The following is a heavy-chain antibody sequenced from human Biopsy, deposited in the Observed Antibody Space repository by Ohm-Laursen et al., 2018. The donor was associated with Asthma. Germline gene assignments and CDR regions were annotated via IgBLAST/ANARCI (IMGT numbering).Heavy chain of an antibody. CDR2: IYYTGGD. Sequence: SETLSLTCTVSGGSVSTGSYYWSWIRQPPGKGLEWLGYIYYTGGDNYNPSLKSRVTISVDTSKNQFSLRLNSVTAADTAVYYCARGPNYHGSGRAPIGMDVWGQGTTVNVSS. V-gene: IGHV4-61*01. D-gene: IGHD3-10*01. CDR3: ARGPNYHGSGRAPIGMDV. J-gene: IGHJ6*02. CDR1: GGSVSTGSYY.